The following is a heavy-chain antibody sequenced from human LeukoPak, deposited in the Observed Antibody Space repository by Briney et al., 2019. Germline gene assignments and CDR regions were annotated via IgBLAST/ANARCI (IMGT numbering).Heavy chain of an antibody. Sequence: SDPLSLPCAVYGGPYSGYYWSWIRQLPGKLQEWIGEINHSGRTNYNPSLKSRVTISVDTSKNQFSLKLSSVTAADTAVYYCAGDVVVPAAVDWFDPWGQGTLVTVSS. D-gene: IGHD2-2*01. CDR3: AGDVVVPAAVDWFDP. J-gene: IGHJ5*02. CDR1: GGPYSGYY. CDR2: INHSGRT. V-gene: IGHV4-34*01.